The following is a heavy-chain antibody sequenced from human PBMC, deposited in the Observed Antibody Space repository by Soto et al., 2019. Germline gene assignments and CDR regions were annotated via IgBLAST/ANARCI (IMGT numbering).Heavy chain of an antibody. CDR3: ARSRGSYYTIFDS. Sequence: ASVKVSCKASGNTVPNYAIHWVRQAPGQRLEWMGWINGGNGNTYYSEHFQGRVTFTRDTSAGTVYMQLSSLTSEDTAVYYCARSRGSYYTIFDSWGQGTLVTVSS. J-gene: IGHJ4*02. CDR1: GNTVPNYA. CDR2: INGGNGNT. V-gene: IGHV1-3*01. D-gene: IGHD3-10*01.